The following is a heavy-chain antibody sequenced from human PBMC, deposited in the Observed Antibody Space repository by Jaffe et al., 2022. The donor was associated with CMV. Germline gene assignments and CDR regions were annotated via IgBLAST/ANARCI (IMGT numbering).Heavy chain of an antibody. CDR3: ARDSGGRYGDYDFDY. CDR1: GFTFSSYW. Sequence: EVQLVESGGGLVQPGGSLRLSCAASGFTFSSYWMSWVRQAPGKGLEWVANIKQDGSEKYYVDSVKGRFTISRDNAKNSLYLQMNSLRAEDTAVYYCARDSGGRYGDYDFDYWGQGTLVTVSS. D-gene: IGHD4-17*01. V-gene: IGHV3-7*03. CDR2: IKQDGSEK. J-gene: IGHJ4*02.